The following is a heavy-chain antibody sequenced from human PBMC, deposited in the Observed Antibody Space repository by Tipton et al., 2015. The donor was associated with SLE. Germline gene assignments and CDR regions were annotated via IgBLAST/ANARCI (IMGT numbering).Heavy chain of an antibody. CDR3: ASHSTHYCSSTSCYFDY. CDR1: GGSISSYY. J-gene: IGHJ4*02. CDR2: IYYSGST. D-gene: IGHD2-2*01. Sequence: TLSLTCTVSGGSISSYYWSWIRQHPGKGLEWIGYIYYSGSTYYNPSLKSRVTISVDTSKNQFSLKLSSVTAADTAGYYCASHSTHYCSSTSCYFDYWGQGTLVTVSS. V-gene: IGHV4-59*06.